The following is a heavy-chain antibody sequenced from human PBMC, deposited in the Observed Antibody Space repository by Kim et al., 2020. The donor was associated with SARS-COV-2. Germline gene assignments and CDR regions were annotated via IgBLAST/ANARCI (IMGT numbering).Heavy chain of an antibody. CDR1: GGSFSGYY. V-gene: IGHV4-34*01. CDR2: INHSGST. D-gene: IGHD3-10*01. Sequence: SETLSLTCAVYGGSFSGYYWSWIRQPPGKGLEWIGEINHSGSTNYNPSLKSRVTISVDTSKNQFSLKLSSVTAADTAVYYCASFRGVRDYWGQGTLVTVSS. CDR3: ASFRGVRDY. J-gene: IGHJ4*02.